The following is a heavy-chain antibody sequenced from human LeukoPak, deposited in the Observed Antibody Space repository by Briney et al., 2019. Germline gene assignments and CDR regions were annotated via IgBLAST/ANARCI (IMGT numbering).Heavy chain of an antibody. D-gene: IGHD2-2*01. CDR1: GGTFSSYA. V-gene: IGHV1-69*13. Sequence: GASVKASCKASGGTFSSYAISWVRQAPGQGLEWMGGIIPIFGTANYAQKFQGRVTITADESTSTAYMELSSLRSEDTAVYYCARDRLDCSSTSCYPPYNWFDPWGQGTLVTVSS. CDR3: ARDRLDCSSTSCYPPYNWFDP. CDR2: IIPIFGTA. J-gene: IGHJ5*02.